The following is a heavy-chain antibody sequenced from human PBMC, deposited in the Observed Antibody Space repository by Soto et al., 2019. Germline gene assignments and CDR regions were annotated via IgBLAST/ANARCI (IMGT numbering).Heavy chain of an antibody. V-gene: IGHV1-69*06. CDR1: GSTFNNFA. Sequence: QVVLLQSGAEVKEPGSSVRVSCQVSGSTFNNFAFSWVRQAPGHGPEWMGGIVVDSNTAQYSQRFQDRVTITADTSTDTLYMELGSLTFEDTAVYYCARAIKRWEVNYYFDFWGQGTLVTVSS. CDR2: IVVDSNTA. CDR3: ARAIKRWEVNYYFDF. J-gene: IGHJ4*02. D-gene: IGHD1-26*01.